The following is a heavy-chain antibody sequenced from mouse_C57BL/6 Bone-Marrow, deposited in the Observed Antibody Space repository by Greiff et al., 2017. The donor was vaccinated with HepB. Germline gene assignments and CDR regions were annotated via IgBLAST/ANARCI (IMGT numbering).Heavy chain of an antibody. Sequence: VKLMESGAELARPGASVKLSCKASGYTFTSYGISWVKQRTGQGLEWIGEIYPRSGNTYYNEKFKGKATLTADKSSSTAYMELRSLTSEDSAVYFCARSYDYDDYAMDYWGQGTSVTVSS. J-gene: IGHJ4*01. CDR1: GYTFTSYG. V-gene: IGHV1-81*01. D-gene: IGHD2-4*01. CDR3: ARSYDYDDYAMDY. CDR2: IYPRSGNT.